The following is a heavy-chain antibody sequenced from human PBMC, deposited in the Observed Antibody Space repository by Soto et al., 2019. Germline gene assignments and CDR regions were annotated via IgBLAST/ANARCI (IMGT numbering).Heavy chain of an antibody. Sequence: ASVKVSCKASGYTFTSYAMHWVRQAPGQRLEWMGWINAGNGNTKYSQKFQGRVTITRDTSASTAYMELSSLRSEDTAVYYCARSIIYSNTQHRIFDYWGQGTLVTVSS. CDR1: GYTFTSYA. D-gene: IGHD6-13*01. CDR2: INAGNGNT. V-gene: IGHV1-3*01. J-gene: IGHJ4*02. CDR3: ARSIIYSNTQHRIFDY.